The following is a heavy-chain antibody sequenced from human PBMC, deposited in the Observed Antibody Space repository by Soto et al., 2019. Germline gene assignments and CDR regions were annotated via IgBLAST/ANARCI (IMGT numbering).Heavy chain of an antibody. CDR1: GGSISSYY. D-gene: IGHD6-13*01. J-gene: IGHJ5*02. CDR3: ARAKAPLYSSSWYWFDP. V-gene: IGHV4-59*08. Sequence: SETPSLTCTVSGGSISSYYWSWIRQPPGKGLEWIGYIYYSGSTNYNPSLKSRVTISVDTSKNQFSLKLSSVTAADTAVYYCARAKAPLYSSSWYWFDPWGQGTLVTVSS. CDR2: IYYSGST.